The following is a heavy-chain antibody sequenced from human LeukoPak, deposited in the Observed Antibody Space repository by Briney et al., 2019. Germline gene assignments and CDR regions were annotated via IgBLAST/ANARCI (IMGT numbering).Heavy chain of an antibody. CDR1: YY. V-gene: IGHV4-34*01. CDR2: INHSGST. D-gene: IGHD6-6*01. Sequence: YYWSWIRQPPGKGLEWIGEINHSGSTNYNPSLKSRVTISVDTSKNQFSLKLSSVTAADTAVYYCAGEYSTTFDYWGQGTLVTVSS. J-gene: IGHJ4*02. CDR3: AGEYSTTFDY.